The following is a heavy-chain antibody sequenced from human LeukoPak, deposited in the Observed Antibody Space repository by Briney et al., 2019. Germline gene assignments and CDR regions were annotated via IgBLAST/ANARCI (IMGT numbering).Heavy chain of an antibody. CDR2: INHSGST. Sequence: SETLSLTCAVYGGSFSGYYWSWIRQPPGKGLEWIGEINHSGSTNYNPSLKSRVTISVDRSKNQFSLKLSSVTAADTAVYYCARGGDSEPFDYWGQGTLVTVSS. CDR1: GGSFSGYY. D-gene: IGHD6-13*01. CDR3: ARGGDSEPFDY. V-gene: IGHV4-34*01. J-gene: IGHJ4*02.